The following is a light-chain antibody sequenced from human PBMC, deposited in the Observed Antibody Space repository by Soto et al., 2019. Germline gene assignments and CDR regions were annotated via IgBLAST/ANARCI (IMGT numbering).Light chain of an antibody. V-gene: IGLV2-14*01. Sequence: QSALTQPASVSGSPGQSITISCTGTSSDVGGYNFVSWFQQHPGKAPKLMIYDVNNRPSGVSNRFSGSKSGNRASLTISGLQAEDEADYYCSSFTSSNTLVVFGGGTQLTVL. CDR2: DVN. J-gene: IGLJ2*01. CDR1: SSDVGGYNF. CDR3: SSFTSSNTLVV.